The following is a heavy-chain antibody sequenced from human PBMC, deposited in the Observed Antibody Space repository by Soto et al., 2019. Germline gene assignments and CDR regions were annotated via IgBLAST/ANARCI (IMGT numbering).Heavy chain of an antibody. V-gene: IGHV3-23*01. CDR1: GLNFAGYA. J-gene: IGHJ4*02. CDR3: AKDSLFPSIPGIITN. Sequence: PGGSLRLSCEASGLNFAGYAMSWVRQAPGKGLDWVSSLSSSGEKTYYSDSVRGRFTISRDNTKNTVYLQMNTLSADDTAVYFCAKDSLFPSIPGIITNWGQGVVVTVSS. CDR2: LSSSGEKT. D-gene: IGHD2-2*01.